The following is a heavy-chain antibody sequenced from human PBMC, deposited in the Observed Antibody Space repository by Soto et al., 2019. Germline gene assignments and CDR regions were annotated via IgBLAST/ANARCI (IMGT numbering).Heavy chain of an antibody. Sequence: EVHLMESGGGVVKPGGSLRLSCAAPDFTFSNAWMNWVRQTPGKGLEWVGRIRDKSDGGTTDYAAPVQGRFTISIDDSKNLLYLQMNNLKTEDTAVYYCTTDTWNSPPCDYWGQGTLVTVSS. CDR2: IRDKSDGGTT. V-gene: IGHV3-15*07. J-gene: IGHJ4*02. CDR1: DFTFSNAW. CDR3: TTDTWNSPPCDY. D-gene: IGHD1-7*01.